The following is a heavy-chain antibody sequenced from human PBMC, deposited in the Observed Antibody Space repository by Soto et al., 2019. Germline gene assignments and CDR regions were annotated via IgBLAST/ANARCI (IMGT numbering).Heavy chain of an antibody. J-gene: IGHJ6*02. Sequence: QVQLVQSGVEVREPGASVKVSCKAVRYIFTNYGVGWVRQAPGQGIEWMGWITTYNGNTEYAQKFQGRVTMTTDASTSTAYMELGSLRSDDTAIYYCARALTGYGMDVWGQGTTVTVSS. CDR2: ITTYNGNT. CDR3: ARALTGYGMDV. V-gene: IGHV1-18*01. CDR1: RYIFTNYG.